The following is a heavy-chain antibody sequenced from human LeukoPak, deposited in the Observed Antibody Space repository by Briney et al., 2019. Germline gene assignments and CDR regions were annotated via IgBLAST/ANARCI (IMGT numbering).Heavy chain of an antibody. Sequence: GGSLRLSCAASGLTFDDYGMSWVRQAPGKGLEWVSGINWNGGSTGYADSVKGRFTISRDNAKNSLYLQMNSLRAEDTAVYYCARDWAVTPRYFDLWGRGTLVTVSS. V-gene: IGHV3-20*04. CDR2: INWNGGST. CDR1: GLTFDDYG. J-gene: IGHJ2*01. CDR3: ARDWAVTPRYFDL. D-gene: IGHD4-17*01.